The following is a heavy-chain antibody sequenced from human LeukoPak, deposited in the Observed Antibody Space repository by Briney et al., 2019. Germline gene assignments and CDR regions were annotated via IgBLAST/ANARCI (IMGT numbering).Heavy chain of an antibody. J-gene: IGHJ4*02. CDR3: ASTTPYYDLLTGYYGY. CDR1: GFTFSDYY. Sequence: GGSLRLSCAASGFTFSDYYMSWIRQAPGKGLEWVSYISSSGSTIYYADSVKGRFTISRDNAKTSLYLQMNSLRAEDTAVYYCASTTPYYDLLTGYYGYWGQGTLVTVSS. CDR2: ISSSGSTI. D-gene: IGHD3-9*01. V-gene: IGHV3-11*01.